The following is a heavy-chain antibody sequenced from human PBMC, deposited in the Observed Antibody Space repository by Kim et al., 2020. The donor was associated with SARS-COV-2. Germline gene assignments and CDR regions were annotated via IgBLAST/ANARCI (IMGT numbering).Heavy chain of an antibody. J-gene: IGHJ6*02. Sequence: SETLSLTCTVSGGSISSYYWSWIRQPPGKGLEWIGYIYYSGSTNYNPSLKSRVTISVDTSKNQFSLKLSSVTAADTAVYYCARGYSYGYYYYYGMDVWGQGTTVTVSS. V-gene: IGHV4-59*13. CDR1: GGSISSYY. CDR2: IYYSGST. CDR3: ARGYSYGYYYYYGMDV. D-gene: IGHD5-18*01.